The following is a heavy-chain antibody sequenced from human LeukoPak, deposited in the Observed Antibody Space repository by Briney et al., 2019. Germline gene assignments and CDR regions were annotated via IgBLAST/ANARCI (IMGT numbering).Heavy chain of an antibody. CDR3: AVDYGGNPDAFDI. D-gene: IGHD4-23*01. Sequence: SETLSLTCTVSGGSISSSRYYWGWIRQPPGKGLGWIGSIYYSGSTYYNPSLKSRVTISVDTSKNQFSLKLSSVTAADTAVYYCAVDYGGNPDAFDIWGQGTTVTVSS. J-gene: IGHJ3*02. CDR2: IYYSGST. V-gene: IGHV4-39*01. CDR1: GGSISSSRYY.